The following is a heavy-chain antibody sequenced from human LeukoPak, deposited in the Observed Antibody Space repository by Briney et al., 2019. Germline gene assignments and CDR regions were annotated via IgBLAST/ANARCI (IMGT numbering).Heavy chain of an antibody. CDR3: AKYYDFWSGYHGVNYYFDY. CDR2: ISGSGGST. Sequence: GGSLRLSCAASGFTFSSYAMSWVRQAPGKGLEWVSAISGSGGSTYHADSVKGRFTISRDNSKNTLYLQMNSLRAEDTAVYYCAKYYDFWSGYHGVNYYFDYWGQGTLVTVSS. J-gene: IGHJ4*02. V-gene: IGHV3-23*01. D-gene: IGHD3-3*01. CDR1: GFTFSSYA.